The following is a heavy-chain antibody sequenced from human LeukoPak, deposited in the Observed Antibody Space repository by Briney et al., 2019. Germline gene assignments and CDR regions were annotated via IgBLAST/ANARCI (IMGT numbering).Heavy chain of an antibody. V-gene: IGHV4-38-2*02. CDR2: IYHSGST. D-gene: IGHD3-22*01. CDR3: ARERGEYDIDY. Sequence: SETLSLTCTVSGYSISSGYYWGWIRQPPGKGLEWIGSIYHSGSTYYNPSLESRVTMSVDTSKNQFSLKLSSVTAADTAVYYCARERGEYDIDYWGQGTLVTVSS. J-gene: IGHJ4*02. CDR1: GYSISSGYY.